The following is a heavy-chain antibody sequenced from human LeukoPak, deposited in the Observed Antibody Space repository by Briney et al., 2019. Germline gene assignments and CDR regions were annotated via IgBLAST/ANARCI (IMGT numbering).Heavy chain of an antibody. CDR3: ARVTYYDFWSGYDLPYYFDY. D-gene: IGHD3-3*01. CDR2: IYYSGST. CDR1: GGSISSYY. V-gene: IGHV4-59*01. Sequence: SETLSLTCTVSGGSISSYYWSWIRQPPGKGLEWLGYIYYSGSTNYNPSLKSRVTISVDTSKNQFSLKLSSVTAADTAVYYCARVTYYDFWSGYDLPYYFDYWGQGTLVTVSS. J-gene: IGHJ4*02.